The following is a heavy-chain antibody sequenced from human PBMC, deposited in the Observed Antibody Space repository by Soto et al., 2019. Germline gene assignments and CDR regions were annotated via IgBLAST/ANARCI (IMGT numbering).Heavy chain of an antibody. J-gene: IGHJ4*02. CDR2: TWHDGSNE. D-gene: IGHD3-10*01. V-gene: IGHV3-33*01. CDR1: GFTFNTYG. CDR3: ARDWEYSSSGSYYKGADY. Sequence: QVQLVESGGGVVQPGRSLRLSCAASGFTFNTYGMHWVRQTPGKGLEWVAVTWHDGSNEYYADSVKGRFTIYRDNSKDMLYLQMNSLRAEDTAVYYCARDWEYSSSGSYYKGADYWGQGTLVTVSS.